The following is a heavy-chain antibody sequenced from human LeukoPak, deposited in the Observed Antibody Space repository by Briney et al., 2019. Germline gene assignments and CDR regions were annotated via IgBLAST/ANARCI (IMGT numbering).Heavy chain of an antibody. J-gene: IGHJ4*02. V-gene: IGHV4-4*02. CDR1: GGSISSSNW. Sequence: SGTLSLTCAVSGGSISSSNWWSWVRQPPGKGLEWIGSIYYSGSTYYNPSLKSRVTMSVDTSKNQFSLKLSSVTAADTAVYYCARDRGTWNDDGFDYWGQGTLVTVSS. CDR2: IYYSGST. CDR3: ARDRGTWNDDGFDY. D-gene: IGHD1-1*01.